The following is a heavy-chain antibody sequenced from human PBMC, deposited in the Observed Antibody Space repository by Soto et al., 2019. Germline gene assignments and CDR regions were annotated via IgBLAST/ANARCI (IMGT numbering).Heavy chain of an antibody. CDR1: GYIFTSYG. CDR2: TTAFSGNA. Sequence: QGRLVQSGAEVKKPGASVKVSCKASGYIFTSYGISWVRQAPGQGLEWMGGTTAFSGNAIYAKKFKGRVTMTTDTSTSRAYMELRSLRSDDTAVYYCARLQTMVTTNYFDYWGQGTPVTVSS. D-gene: IGHD4-17*01. J-gene: IGHJ4*02. V-gene: IGHV1-18*01. CDR3: ARLQTMVTTNYFDY.